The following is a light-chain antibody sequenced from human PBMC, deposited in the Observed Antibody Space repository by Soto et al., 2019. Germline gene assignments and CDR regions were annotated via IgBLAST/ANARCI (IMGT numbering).Light chain of an antibody. V-gene: IGKV3-15*01. CDR1: QSVNSN. CDR3: QQYNFWPPLT. Sequence: EIVMTQSPATLSVSPGERATLSCRASQSVNSNLAWYRQKPGQAPRLLISDASTRATGVPARFSGSGSGTEFTLTISSQQSEDSGIYDCQQYNFWPPLTFGGGTKVEIK. J-gene: IGKJ4*01. CDR2: DAS.